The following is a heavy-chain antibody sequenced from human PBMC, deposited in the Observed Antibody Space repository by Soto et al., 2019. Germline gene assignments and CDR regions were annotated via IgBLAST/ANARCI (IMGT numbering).Heavy chain of an antibody. CDR1: GFTFSSYA. D-gene: IGHD3-3*01. Sequence: LRLSCAASGFTFSSYAMSWVRQAPGKGLEWVSAISGSGGSTYYADSVKGRFTISRDNSKNTLYLQMNSLRAEDTAVYYCARDPNYDFWSGYYYGMDVWGQGTTVTVSS. V-gene: IGHV3-23*01. J-gene: IGHJ6*02. CDR2: ISGSGGST. CDR3: ARDPNYDFWSGYYYGMDV.